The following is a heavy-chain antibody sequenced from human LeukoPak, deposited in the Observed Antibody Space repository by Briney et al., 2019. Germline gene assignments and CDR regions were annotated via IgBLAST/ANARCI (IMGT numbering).Heavy chain of an antibody. CDR2: IHYTGST. Sequence: PSETLSLTCTVSGGSISSYYWSWIRQPPRKGLEWIGYIHYTGSTNYNPSLKSRVTISVDTSKNQFSLKLSSVTAADTAVYYCASLRSWRPYYFDYWGQGTLVTVSS. CDR3: ASLRSWRPYYFDY. D-gene: IGHD6-6*01. V-gene: IGHV4-59*12. J-gene: IGHJ4*02. CDR1: GGSISSYY.